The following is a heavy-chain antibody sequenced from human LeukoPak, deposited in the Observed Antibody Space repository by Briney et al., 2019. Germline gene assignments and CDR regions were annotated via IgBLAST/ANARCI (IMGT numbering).Heavy chain of an antibody. CDR2: ISSSSSTI. CDR1: GFTFSSYS. Sequence: GSLRLSCAASGFTFSSYSMNWVRQAPGKGLEWVSYISSSSSTIYYADSVKGRFTISRDDAKNSLYLQMNSLRAEDTAVYYCARGGYCSSTSCYTPPDYYMDVWGKGTTVTVSS. CDR3: ARGGYCSSTSCYTPPDYYMDV. J-gene: IGHJ6*03. D-gene: IGHD2-2*02. V-gene: IGHV3-48*04.